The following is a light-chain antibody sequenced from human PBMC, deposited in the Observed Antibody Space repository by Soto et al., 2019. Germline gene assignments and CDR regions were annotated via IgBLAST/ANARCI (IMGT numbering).Light chain of an antibody. CDR1: SSDVGAYKY. J-gene: IGLJ1*01. CDR3: CSYAGSYTWV. Sequence: QSVLTQPRSGSGSPGQSVTISCTGTSSDVGAYKYVSWYQHYPGEAPKVMICDVTQRPSGVPDRFSGTKSGNTASLTISGLQAEDEADYYCCSYAGSYTWVFGSGTKVTVL. V-gene: IGLV2-11*01. CDR2: DVT.